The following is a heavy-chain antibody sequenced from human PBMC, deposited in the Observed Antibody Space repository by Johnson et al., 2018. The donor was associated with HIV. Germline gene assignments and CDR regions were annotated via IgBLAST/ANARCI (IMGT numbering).Heavy chain of an antibody. V-gene: IGHV3-74*02. D-gene: IGHD2-15*01. Sequence: VQVLESGGGLVQPGGSLRLSCAASRFTFSSYWMHWVRQAPGKGLVWVSRINSDGSSTSYADSVQGRFTISRDNAKNTLYLQMNSRRAEDTAVYYCARAPSEGCSGGSCYPWAVDIWGQGTMVTVSS. CDR2: INSDGSST. CDR3: ARAPSEGCSGGSCYPWAVDI. J-gene: IGHJ3*02. CDR1: RFTFSSYW.